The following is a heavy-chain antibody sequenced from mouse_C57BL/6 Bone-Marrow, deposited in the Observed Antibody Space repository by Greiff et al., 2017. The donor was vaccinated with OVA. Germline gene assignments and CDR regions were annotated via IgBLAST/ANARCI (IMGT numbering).Heavy chain of an antibody. V-gene: IGHV1-64*01. D-gene: IGHD2-4*01. CDR1: GYTFTSYW. CDR2: IHPNSGST. CDR3: ARPYDYDRDYYAMDY. Sequence: VQLQQPGAELVKPGASVKLSCKASGYTFTSYWMHWVKQRPGQGLEWIGMIHPNSGSTNYNEKFKSKATLTVDESSRTAYMQLSSLTSEDSAVYYCARPYDYDRDYYAMDYWGQGTSVTVSS. J-gene: IGHJ4*01.